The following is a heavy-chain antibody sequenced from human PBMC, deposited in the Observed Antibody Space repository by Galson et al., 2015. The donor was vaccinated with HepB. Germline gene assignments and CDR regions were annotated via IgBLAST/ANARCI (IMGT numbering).Heavy chain of an antibody. CDR2: VSGSGSST. CDR1: GFTFTYYA. Sequence: SLRLSCAASGFTFTYYAMSWVRQAPGKGLEWVPGVSGSGSSTSYADSVKGRFTVSRDNSKNTVYLQMSSLRADDTAIYYCAKRRDGYNYEYWGQGILVTVSS. V-gene: IGHV3-23*01. D-gene: IGHD5-24*01. CDR3: AKRRDGYNYEY. J-gene: IGHJ4*02.